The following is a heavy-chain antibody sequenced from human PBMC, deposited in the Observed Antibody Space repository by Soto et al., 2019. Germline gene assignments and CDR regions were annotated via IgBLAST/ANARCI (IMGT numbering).Heavy chain of an antibody. CDR3: AKNSGWFNT. CDR1: GLTFRNDW. Sequence: GGSLRLSCAGSGLTFRNDWLSWVRQAPGKGLEWVANINQDGSERYYVDSVRGRFTISRGNSINTVFLQMNSLRADDTALYFCAKNSGWFNTWGQGALVTVSS. D-gene: IGHD3-10*01. V-gene: IGHV3-7*03. J-gene: IGHJ5*02. CDR2: INQDGSER.